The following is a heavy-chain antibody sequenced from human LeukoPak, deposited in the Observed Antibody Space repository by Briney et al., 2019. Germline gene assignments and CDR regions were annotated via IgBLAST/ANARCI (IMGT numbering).Heavy chain of an antibody. CDR1: GFTYKNAW. J-gene: IGHJ2*01. CDR3: ASVYWYFDL. Sequence: GGSLRLSCAAAGFTYKNAWMAWVRQAPGKGLEWVGLIRSKTDGATTDYAAPVKGRFTISRDDSKNTLHLQMTSLKTEDTAVYYCASVYWYFDLWGLGTLVSVSA. CDR2: IRSKTDGATT. V-gene: IGHV3-15*01.